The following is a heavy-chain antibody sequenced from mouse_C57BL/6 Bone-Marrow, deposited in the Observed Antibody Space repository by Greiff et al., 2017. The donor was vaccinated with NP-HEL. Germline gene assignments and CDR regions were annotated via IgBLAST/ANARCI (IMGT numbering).Heavy chain of an antibody. CDR1: GFTFSSYA. CDR2: ISNGGGST. Sequence: EVKVEESGEGLVKPGGSLKLSCAASGFTFSSYAMYWVRQTPEKRLEWVAYISNGGGSTYYPDTVKGRFTISRDNAKNTLYLQMSRLKSEDTAMYYCARPSYYSNYVRAMDYWGQGTSVTVSS. J-gene: IGHJ4*01. V-gene: IGHV5-12*01. D-gene: IGHD2-5*01. CDR3: ARPSYYSNYVRAMDY.